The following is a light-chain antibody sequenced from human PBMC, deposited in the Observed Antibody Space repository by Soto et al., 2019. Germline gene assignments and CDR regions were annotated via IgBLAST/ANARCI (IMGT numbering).Light chain of an antibody. Sequence: IHITHSPWSLSASVGDRVTISCRASQSVATYLHWYQQQPGTAPRLLISRASSVRSGVPPRFSGSGSGRDYTLTISSLRPEDIGTYFCQQSYTFPWTFGPGT. J-gene: IGKJ1*01. V-gene: IGKV1-39*01. CDR1: QSVATY. CDR2: RAS. CDR3: QQSYTFPWT.